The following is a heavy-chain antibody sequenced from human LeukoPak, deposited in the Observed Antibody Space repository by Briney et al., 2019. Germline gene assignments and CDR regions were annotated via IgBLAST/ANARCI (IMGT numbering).Heavy chain of an antibody. CDR3: ARAFKVPSCYFDL. CDR1: TFTFSGYY. J-gene: IGHJ2*01. V-gene: IGHV3-11*01. Sequence: GGSLRLSCSASTFTFSGYYMSWIRQAPGKGLDWVSYIRSSGRTIYYADSVKGRFTISRDNAKNSLYLQMNSLRVEDTAIYYCARAFKVPSCYFDLWGRGTLVTVSS. CDR2: IRSSGRTI.